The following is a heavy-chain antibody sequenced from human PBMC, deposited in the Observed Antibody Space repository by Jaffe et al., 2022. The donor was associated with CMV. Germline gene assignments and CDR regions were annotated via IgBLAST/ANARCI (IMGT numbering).Heavy chain of an antibody. CDR2: INSDGSST. J-gene: IGHJ4*02. CDR3: ARVAGTGGGGCFDY. Sequence: EVQLVESGGGLVQPGGSLRLSCAASGFTFSSYWMHWVRQAPGKGLVWVSRINSDGSSTSYADSVKGRFTISRDNAKNTLYLQMNSLRAEDTAVYYCARVAGTGGGGCFDYWGQGTLVTVSS. D-gene: IGHD6-19*01. V-gene: IGHV3-74*01. CDR1: GFTFSSYW.